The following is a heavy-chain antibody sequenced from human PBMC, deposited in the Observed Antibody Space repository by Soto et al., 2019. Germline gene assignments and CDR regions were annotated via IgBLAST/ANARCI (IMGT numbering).Heavy chain of an antibody. Sequence: ASGTLSLTCTVFGGSLSRYYLSWGRAPPGKGLEWIGYIYYSGSTNYNPSLKSRVTISVDTSKNQFSLKLSSVTAADTAVYYCARSTSIWFGEEWWFDPWGQGTLVTVSS. CDR3: ARSTSIWFGEEWWFDP. CDR1: GGSLSRYY. CDR2: IYYSGST. V-gene: IGHV4-59*01. D-gene: IGHD3-10*01. J-gene: IGHJ5*02.